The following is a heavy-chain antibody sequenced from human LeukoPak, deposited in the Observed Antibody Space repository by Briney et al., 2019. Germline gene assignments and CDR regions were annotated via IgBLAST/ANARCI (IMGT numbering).Heavy chain of an antibody. V-gene: IGHV1-18*01. CDR3: ARGVLAARSYYYYYMDV. CDR2: ISAYNGNT. Sequence: ASVKVSCKASGYTFTSYGISWVRQAPGQGLEWMGWISAYNGNTNYAQKLQGRVTMTTDTSTSTAYMELRSLRSDDTAVYYCARGVLAARSYYYYYMDVWGKGTTVTVSS. J-gene: IGHJ6*03. D-gene: IGHD6-6*01. CDR1: GYTFTSYG.